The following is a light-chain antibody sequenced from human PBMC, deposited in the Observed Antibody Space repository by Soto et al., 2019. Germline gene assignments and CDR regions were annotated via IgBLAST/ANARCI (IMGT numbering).Light chain of an antibody. Sequence: EIVVTQSPATLSVSPGERVTLSCRASQSVSSSLAWYQQRPGQAPRLLIYDTSTRAAGISARFCGSGSGTECTLTSSSLQSDDFAVYYWQQYIDWPPGTFGQGTEVEIK. J-gene: IGKJ1*01. CDR2: DTS. V-gene: IGKV3-15*01. CDR3: QQYIDWPPGT. CDR1: QSVSSS.